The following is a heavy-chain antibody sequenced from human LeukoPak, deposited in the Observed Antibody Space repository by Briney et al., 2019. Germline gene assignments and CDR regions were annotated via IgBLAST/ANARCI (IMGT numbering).Heavy chain of an antibody. V-gene: IGHV1-69*05. CDR2: IIPIFGTA. J-gene: IGHJ6*03. Sequence: ASVKVSCKASGGTFSSYAISWVRQAPGQGLEWMGGIIPIFGTANYAQKFQGRVTITTDESTSTAYMELSSLRSEDTAVYYRARVKRYDYYYMDVWRKGTTVTVSS. CDR3: ARVKRYDYYYMDV. D-gene: IGHD5-24*01. CDR1: GGTFSSYA.